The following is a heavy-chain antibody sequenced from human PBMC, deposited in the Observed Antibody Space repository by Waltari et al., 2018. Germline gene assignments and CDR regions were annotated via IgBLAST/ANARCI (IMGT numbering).Heavy chain of an antibody. Sequence: EVQLVESGGGLVQPGRSLRLSCAASGFTFDDYAMHWVRQAPGKGLEWVSGISWNSGSIGYADSVKGRFTISRDNAKNSLYLQMNSLRAEDTALYYCAISDSSVYYYYMDVWGKGTTVTVSS. CDR2: ISWNSGSI. J-gene: IGHJ6*03. CDR3: AISDSSVYYYYMDV. D-gene: IGHD3-22*01. V-gene: IGHV3-9*01. CDR1: GFTFDDYA.